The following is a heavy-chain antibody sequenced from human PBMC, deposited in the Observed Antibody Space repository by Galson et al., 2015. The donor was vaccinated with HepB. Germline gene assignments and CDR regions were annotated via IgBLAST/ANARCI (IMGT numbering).Heavy chain of an antibody. CDR2: IFYSGTT. CDR1: GGSINNYY. Sequence: ETLSLTCTVSGGSINNYYWGWIRQPPGKGLEWIGYIFYSGTTNYNPSLESRVTMSVDTSKNQFSLSLSSVTAADTAVYYCARHSSGWYFYFDSWGQGTLVTVSS. V-gene: IGHV4-59*01. J-gene: IGHJ4*02. D-gene: IGHD6-19*01. CDR3: ARHSSGWYFYFDS.